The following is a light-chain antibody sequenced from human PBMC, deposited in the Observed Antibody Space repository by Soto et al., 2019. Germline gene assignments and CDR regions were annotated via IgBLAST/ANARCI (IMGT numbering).Light chain of an antibody. CDR2: DVS. CDR1: SSDVGGYNY. J-gene: IGLJ1*01. Sequence: QSVLTQPASVSGSPGQSITISCTGTSSDVGGYNYVSWYQQHPGKAPKLIIYDVSNRPSGVSNRFSGSKSGNTASLTISGLQAEDEADFYCISYAISGYVFGTGTKVTVL. V-gene: IGLV2-14*01. CDR3: ISYAISGYV.